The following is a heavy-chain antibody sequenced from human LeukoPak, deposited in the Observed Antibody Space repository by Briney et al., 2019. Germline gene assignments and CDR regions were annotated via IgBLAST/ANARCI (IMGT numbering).Heavy chain of an antibody. CDR3: ARHSTGGYYYGMDV. Sequence: SETLSLTCTVSGGSISSSSYYWGWIRQPPGKGLEWIGSIYYSGSTYYNPSLKSRVTISVDTSKNQFSLKLSSVTAADTAVYYCARHSTGGYYYGMDVWGQGTTVTVSS. D-gene: IGHD7-27*01. CDR1: GGSISSSSYY. CDR2: IYYSGST. J-gene: IGHJ6*02. V-gene: IGHV4-39*01.